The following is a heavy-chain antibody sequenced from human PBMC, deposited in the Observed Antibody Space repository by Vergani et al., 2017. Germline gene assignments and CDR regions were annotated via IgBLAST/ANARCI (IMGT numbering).Heavy chain of an antibody. CDR3: AREISFDDIVVVSPTIPAGYFDF. D-gene: IGHD2-15*01. Sequence: QVQLEQSGAEVKKPGASVKVSCKASGYTLTSYGISWVRQAPGQQLEWMGWISAYNGDTKYAQKFQGRFTMTTDISTNTAYMELGSLRSDDSAIYYCAREISFDDIVVVSPTIPAGYFDFWGRGTLVTVSS. CDR1: GYTLTSYG. CDR2: ISAYNGDT. V-gene: IGHV1-18*01. J-gene: IGHJ2*01.